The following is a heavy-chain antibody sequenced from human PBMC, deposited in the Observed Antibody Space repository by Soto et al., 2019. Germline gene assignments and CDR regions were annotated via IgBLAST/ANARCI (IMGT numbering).Heavy chain of an antibody. Sequence: TLSLTCTVSGGSVSSGSYYWSWIRQPPGKGLEWIGYIYYSGSTNYNPSLKSRVTISVDTSKNQFSLKLSSVTAADTAVYYCARGDYDFWSGYYTAGYYYYGMDVWGQGTTVTVPS. CDR2: IYYSGST. J-gene: IGHJ6*02. D-gene: IGHD3-3*01. CDR1: GGSVSSGSYY. V-gene: IGHV4-61*01. CDR3: ARGDYDFWSGYYTAGYYYYGMDV.